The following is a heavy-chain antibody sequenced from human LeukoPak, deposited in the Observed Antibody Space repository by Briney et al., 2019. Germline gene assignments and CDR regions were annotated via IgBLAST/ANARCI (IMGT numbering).Heavy chain of an antibody. CDR1: GGSISNYY. D-gene: IGHD2-21*02. CDR2: NSTSGST. V-gene: IGHV4-4*07. J-gene: IGHJ5*02. Sequence: PSETLSLTYTVSGGSISNYYWSWIRQPAGKGLEWIGRNSTSGSTNYNPSLRSRVTMSVDTSKNQFSLRLTSLTAADTAVYYCATVTDPRYNYFDPWGQGTLVTVSS. CDR3: ATVTDPRYNYFDP.